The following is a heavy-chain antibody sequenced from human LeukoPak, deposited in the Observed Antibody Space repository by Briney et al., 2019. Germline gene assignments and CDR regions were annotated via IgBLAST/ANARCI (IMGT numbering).Heavy chain of an antibody. V-gene: IGHV3-23*01. CDR3: AKRISSGWSYYFDY. CDR2: ISYSGGST. J-gene: IGHJ4*02. Sequence: PGGSPGLSCAASGFTFSSYGMSWVRQAPGEGLEWVSAISYSGGSTYYADSVKGRFTISRDNSKNTLYLQMNRLRAEDTAVYYCAKRISSGWSYYFDYWGQGTLVTVSS. D-gene: IGHD6-19*01. CDR1: GFTFSSYG.